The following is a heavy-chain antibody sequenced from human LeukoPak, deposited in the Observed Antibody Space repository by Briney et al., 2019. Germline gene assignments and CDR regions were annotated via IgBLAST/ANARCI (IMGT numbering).Heavy chain of an antibody. Sequence: GGSLRLSCAASGFSFSDYRINWVRQAPEKGLEWVSSISPSRSYIHYADSVKGRFTISRDNAKNSVSLQMNSLRAEDTAIYYCARGRGCSSMSCYPDYWGQGTLVTVSS. V-gene: IGHV3-21*01. CDR2: ISPSRSYI. CDR1: GFSFSDYR. CDR3: ARGRGCSSMSCYPDY. D-gene: IGHD2-2*01. J-gene: IGHJ4*02.